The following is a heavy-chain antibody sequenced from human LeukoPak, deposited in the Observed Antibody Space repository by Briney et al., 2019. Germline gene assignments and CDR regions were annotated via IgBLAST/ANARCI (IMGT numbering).Heavy chain of an antibody. V-gene: IGHV3-20*04. J-gene: IGHJ4*02. CDR1: GFTFDDYG. Sequence: GGSLRLSCAASGFTFDDYGMSWVRQAPGKGLEWVSGINWNGGSTGYADSVKGRFTISRDNAKNSLYLQMNSLRGEGTALYYCARDGGSLDDYGDYWGQGTLVTVSS. CDR3: ARDGGSLDDYGDY. D-gene: IGHD4/OR15-4a*01. CDR2: INWNGGST.